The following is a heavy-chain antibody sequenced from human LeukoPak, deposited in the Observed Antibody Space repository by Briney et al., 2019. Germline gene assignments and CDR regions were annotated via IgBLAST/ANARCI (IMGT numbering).Heavy chain of an antibody. CDR3: AKGHRDYYDSSGYDGCFDP. J-gene: IGHJ5*02. Sequence: GGSLRLSCAASGFTFISYVMSWVRQAPGKGLEWVSTISGTGGSTYYADSGKGRFTISRDNFKNTLYMPMNSLRAEDTAVYYCAKGHRDYYDSSGYDGCFDPWGQGTLVTVSS. V-gene: IGHV3-23*01. CDR2: ISGTGGST. D-gene: IGHD3-22*01. CDR1: GFTFISYV.